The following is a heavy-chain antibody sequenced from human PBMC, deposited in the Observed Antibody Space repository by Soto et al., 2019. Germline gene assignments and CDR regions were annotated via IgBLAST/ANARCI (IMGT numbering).Heavy chain of an antibody. D-gene: IGHD3-9*01. V-gene: IGHV4-31*03. CDR2: IYYSGST. Sequence: PSETLSLTCTVSGGSISSGGYYWSWIRQHPGKGLEWIGYIYYSGSTYYNPSLKSRVTISVDTSKNQFSLKLSSVTAADTAVYYCARGRYFDWCGFDYWGQGTLVTVSS. CDR3: ARGRYFDWCGFDY. CDR1: GGSISSGGYY. J-gene: IGHJ4*02.